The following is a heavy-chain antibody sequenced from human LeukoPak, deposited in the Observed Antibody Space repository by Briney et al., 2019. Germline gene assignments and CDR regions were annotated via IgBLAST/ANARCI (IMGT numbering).Heavy chain of an antibody. D-gene: IGHD3-22*01. CDR2: INTNSGGT. Sequence: GASVKVSCKASGYTFTDYYMHWMRQAPGQGLEWMGYINTNSGGTNYAQIFQGRVTMTRDTSISTAYMDLSSLRSDDTAVYYCARDWGRWYDSSGMGWFDPWGQGTLVIVSS. J-gene: IGHJ5*02. V-gene: IGHV1-2*02. CDR1: GYTFTDYY. CDR3: ARDWGRWYDSSGMGWFDP.